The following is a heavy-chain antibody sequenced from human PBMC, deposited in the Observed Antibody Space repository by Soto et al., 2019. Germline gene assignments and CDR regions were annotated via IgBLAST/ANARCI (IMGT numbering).Heavy chain of an antibody. J-gene: IGHJ4*02. V-gene: IGHV1-8*01. CDR2: KNPAGCNA. D-gene: IGHD3-9*01. CDR3: ARNLRDYDIVTGYYMAYYFDY. Sequence: ASVKVSSMVSGYHSTIFDIYRVRLPSGLGHEWMGWKNPAGCNALSAQKFQDRVTMTRNTSISTAYMELSSLRSEDTAVYYCARNLRDYDIVTGYYMAYYFDYWGQGTLVTVSS. CDR1: GYHSTIFD.